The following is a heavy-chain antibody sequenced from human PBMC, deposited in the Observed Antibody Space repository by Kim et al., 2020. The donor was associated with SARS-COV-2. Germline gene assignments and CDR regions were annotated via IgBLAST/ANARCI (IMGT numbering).Heavy chain of an antibody. CDR3: ASHGRRGSLHYFDY. V-gene: IGHV4-31*03. D-gene: IGHD3-10*01. Sequence: SETLSLTCTVSGGSISSGGYYWSWIRQHPGKGLEWIGYIYYSGSTYYNPSLKSRVTISVDTSKNQFSLKLSSVTAADTAVYYCASHGRRGSLHYFDYWGQGTLVTVSS. J-gene: IGHJ4*02. CDR2: IYYSGST. CDR1: GGSISSGGYY.